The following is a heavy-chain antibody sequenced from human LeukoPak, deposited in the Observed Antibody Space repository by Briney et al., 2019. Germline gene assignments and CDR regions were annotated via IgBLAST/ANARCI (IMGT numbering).Heavy chain of an antibody. J-gene: IGHJ4*02. Sequence: GASVKVSCKASGYTFNSHGITWVRQAPGQGLEWMGWISTYNGNTNYAPKLQGRVTMTTDTSTSTAYMELRSLRYDDTAVYYCARDRYGVRSGSCDYWGQGTLVTVSS. CDR3: ARDRYGVRSGSCDY. CDR1: GYTFNSHG. D-gene: IGHD1-26*01. CDR2: ISTYNGNT. V-gene: IGHV1-18*01.